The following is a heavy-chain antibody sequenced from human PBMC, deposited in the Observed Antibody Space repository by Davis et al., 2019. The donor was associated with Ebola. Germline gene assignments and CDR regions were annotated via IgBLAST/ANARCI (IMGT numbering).Heavy chain of an antibody. D-gene: IGHD3-22*01. J-gene: IGHJ4*02. V-gene: IGHV1-3*01. Sequence: ASVKVSCKASGYTFTSYAMHWVRQAPGQRLEWMGWINAGNGNTKYSQNFQGRVTITRDTSASTAYMELSSLRSEDTAVYYCARGKSRSGSSGLLSGIFDYWGQGTLVTVSS. CDR1: GYTFTSYA. CDR3: ARGKSRSGSSGLLSGIFDY. CDR2: INAGNGNT.